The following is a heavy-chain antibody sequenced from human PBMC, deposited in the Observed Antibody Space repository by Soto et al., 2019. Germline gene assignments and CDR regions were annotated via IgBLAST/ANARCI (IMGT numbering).Heavy chain of an antibody. Sequence: GGSLRLSCAASGFTFSSYGMHWVRQAPGKGLEWVAVISYDGSNKYYADSVKGRFTISRDNSKNTLYLQMNSLRAEDTAVYYCAKDMDGKDSYYDILTGYYLFDYWGQGTLVTVSS. D-gene: IGHD3-9*01. CDR1: GFTFSSYG. J-gene: IGHJ4*02. CDR3: AKDMDGKDSYYDILTGYYLFDY. CDR2: ISYDGSNK. V-gene: IGHV3-30*18.